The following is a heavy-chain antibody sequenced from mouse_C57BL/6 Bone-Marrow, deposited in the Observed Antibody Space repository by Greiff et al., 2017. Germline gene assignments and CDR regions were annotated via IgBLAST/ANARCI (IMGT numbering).Heavy chain of an antibody. CDR3: TEDYGSVYWYFDV. Sequence: VQLQQSGAELVRPGASVKLSCTASGFNFTDYYMHWVKQRPEQGLEWIGWIDPDNGDTDYASKFQGKATLTADTSSNTAYLQLSSLTSEDTAVYYCTEDYGSVYWYFDVWGTGTTVTVTS. V-gene: IGHV14-4*01. CDR2: IDPDNGDT. CDR1: GFNFTDYY. D-gene: IGHD1-1*01. J-gene: IGHJ1*03.